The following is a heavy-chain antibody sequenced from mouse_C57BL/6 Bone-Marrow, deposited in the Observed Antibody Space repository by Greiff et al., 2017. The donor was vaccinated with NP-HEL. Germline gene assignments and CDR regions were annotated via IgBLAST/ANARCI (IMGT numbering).Heavy chain of an antibody. CDR3: GQGGFAY. J-gene: IGHJ3*01. Sequence: VQLQQSGPELVKPGASVKISCKASGYTFTDYYMNWVKQSHGKSLEWIGDINPNNGGTSYNQKFKGKATLTVDKSSSTAYMELRSLTSEDSAVYYGGQGGFAYWGQGTLVTVSA. CDR1: GYTFTDYY. CDR2: INPNNGGT. V-gene: IGHV1-26*01.